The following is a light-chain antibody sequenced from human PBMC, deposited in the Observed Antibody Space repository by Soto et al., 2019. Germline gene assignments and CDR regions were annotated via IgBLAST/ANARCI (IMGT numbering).Light chain of an antibody. V-gene: IGKV1-39*01. CDR2: AAS. J-gene: IGKJ1*01. CDR1: QDITNY. CDR3: LQTYTTLTWT. Sequence: DIQMTQSPSSLSASVGDRVTITCQASQDITNYLQWYQQKPSQAPKLLVYAASSLHSGVPSRFSGSGSGTDFTLTISSLQPEDFATYYCLQTYTTLTWTFGQGTKVDIK.